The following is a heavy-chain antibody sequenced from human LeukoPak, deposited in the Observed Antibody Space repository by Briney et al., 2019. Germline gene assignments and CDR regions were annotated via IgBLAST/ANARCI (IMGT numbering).Heavy chain of an antibody. CDR1: GGSISSGGYY. V-gene: IGHV4-31*03. Sequence: PSQTLSLTCTVSGGSISSGGYYWSWIRQHPGKGLEWIGYIYYSGSTYYNPSLKSRVTISVDTSKNQFSLKLSSVTAADTAVYYCARDSPGSGLNCDQWGQGTLVTVSS. CDR2: IYYSGST. D-gene: IGHD3-10*01. J-gene: IGHJ4*02. CDR3: ARDSPGSGLNCDQ.